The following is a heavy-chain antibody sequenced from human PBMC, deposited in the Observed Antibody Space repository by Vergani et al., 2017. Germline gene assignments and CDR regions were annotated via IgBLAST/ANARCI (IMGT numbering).Heavy chain of an antibody. D-gene: IGHD4-17*01. Sequence: EVQLVESGGGLVQPGGSLRLSCAASGFTFSSHEMNWVRQAPGKGLEWVSYISSSGSTIYYADSVKGRFTISRDNAKNSLYLQMNSLRAEDTAVYYCARDRRNREATYGDYGRYYYYGMDVWGQGTTVTVSS. V-gene: IGHV3-48*03. J-gene: IGHJ6*02. CDR2: ISSSGSTI. CDR3: ARDRRNREATYGDYGRYYYYGMDV. CDR1: GFTFSSHE.